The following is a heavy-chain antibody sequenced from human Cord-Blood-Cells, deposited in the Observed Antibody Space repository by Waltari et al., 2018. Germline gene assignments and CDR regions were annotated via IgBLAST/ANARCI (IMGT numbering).Heavy chain of an antibody. Sequence: QVQLVESGGGVVQPGRSLRLSCAASGFTFSSSGMHWVRQAPGKGLGWVAVISYDGSNKYYADSVKGRFTISRDNSKNTLYLQMNSLRAEDTAVYYCAKDKRGIAARQGVFDYWGQGTLVTVSS. D-gene: IGHD6-6*01. CDR3: AKDKRGIAARQGVFDY. V-gene: IGHV3-30*18. J-gene: IGHJ4*02. CDR2: ISYDGSNK. CDR1: GFTFSSSG.